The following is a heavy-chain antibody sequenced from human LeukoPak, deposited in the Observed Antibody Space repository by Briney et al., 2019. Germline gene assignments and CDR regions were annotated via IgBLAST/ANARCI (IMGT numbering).Heavy chain of an antibody. D-gene: IGHD6-19*01. CDR3: ASVSRRIAVAGTAFDY. CDR2: IIPIFGTA. Sequence: SVKVSCKASGGTFSSYAISWVRQAPGQGLEWMGGIIPIFGTANYAQKFQGRVTITADKSTSTAYMELSSLRSEDTAVYYCASVSRRIAVAGTAFDYWGQGTLVTVSS. CDR1: GGTFSSYA. J-gene: IGHJ4*02. V-gene: IGHV1-69*06.